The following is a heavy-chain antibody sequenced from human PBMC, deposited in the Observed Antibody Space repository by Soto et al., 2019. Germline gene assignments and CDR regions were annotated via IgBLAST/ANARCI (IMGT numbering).Heavy chain of an antibody. D-gene: IGHD3-10*01. J-gene: IGHJ4*02. CDR2: IYYSGST. CDR1: GGSISSYY. Sequence: SETLSLTCTVSGGSISSYYWSWIRQPPGKGLEWIGYIYYSGSTNYNPSLKSRVTISVDTSKNQFSLKLSSVTAADTAVYYCARLILWFGELSLFDYWGQGTLVTVSS. V-gene: IGHV4-59*08. CDR3: ARLILWFGELSLFDY.